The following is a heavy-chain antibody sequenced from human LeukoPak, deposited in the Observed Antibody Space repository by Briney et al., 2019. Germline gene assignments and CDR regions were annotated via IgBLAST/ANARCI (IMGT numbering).Heavy chain of an antibody. J-gene: IGHJ6*03. Sequence: SETLSLTCAVYGGSFSGYYWSWIRQPPGKGLEWIGEINHSGSTNYNPSLKSRVTISVDTSKNQFSLELSSVTAADTAVYYCARTRSSIAAPRYYMDVWGKGTTVTVSS. CDR1: GGSFSGYY. CDR2: INHSGST. V-gene: IGHV4-34*01. D-gene: IGHD6-6*01. CDR3: ARTRSSIAAPRYYMDV.